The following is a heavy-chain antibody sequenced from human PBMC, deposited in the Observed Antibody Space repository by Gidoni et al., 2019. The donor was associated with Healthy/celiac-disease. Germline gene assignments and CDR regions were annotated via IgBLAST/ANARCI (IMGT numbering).Heavy chain of an antibody. CDR3: ARAGVVVTAYNWFDP. CDR1: GGTFSSYP. Sequence: VQLVQSGAAVKKPGSSVKVSCKASGGTFSSYPISWVRQAPGQGLEWMGRIIPILGIANYAQKVQGRVTITADKSTSTAYMERSSLRSEDTAVYYWARAGVVVTAYNWFDPWGQGTLVTVSS. V-gene: IGHV1-69*02. J-gene: IGHJ5*02. CDR2: IIPILGIA. D-gene: IGHD2-21*02.